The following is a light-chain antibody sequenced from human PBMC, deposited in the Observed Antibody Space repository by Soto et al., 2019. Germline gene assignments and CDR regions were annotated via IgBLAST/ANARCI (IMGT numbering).Light chain of an antibody. CDR2: GAS. CDR1: QSVSSN. CDR3: QQYNNWPPPMYT. J-gene: IGKJ2*01. Sequence: EIVMTQSPATLSVSPGERATLSCRASQSVSSNLAGYQQKPGQAPRLLIYGASTRATGIPARFSGSGSGTEFTLTISSLQSEDFAVYYCQQYNNWPPPMYTFGQGTKREIK. V-gene: IGKV3-15*01.